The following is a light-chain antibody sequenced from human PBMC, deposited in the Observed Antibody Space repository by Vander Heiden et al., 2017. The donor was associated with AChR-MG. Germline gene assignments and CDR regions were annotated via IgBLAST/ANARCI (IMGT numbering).Light chain of an antibody. V-gene: IGLV2-23*01. J-gene: IGLJ3*02. CDR2: EGR. CDR1: SSDVGTYNL. Sequence: QSALTQPASVSGSPGQSITISCTGTSSDVGTYNLVSWYQQHPGKAPKLIIYEGRRRPSGVSDRFSGSKSGNTASLTISGLQAEDEADYYCCSYAGSSDWVFGGGTKLAVL. CDR3: CSYAGSSDWV.